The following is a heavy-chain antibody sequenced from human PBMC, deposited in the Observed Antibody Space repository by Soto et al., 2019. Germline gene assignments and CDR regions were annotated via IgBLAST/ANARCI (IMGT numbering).Heavy chain of an antibody. CDR2: ISGPGSST. CDR3: ASFPIVVVPAALYYFDS. J-gene: IGHJ4*02. V-gene: IGHV3-23*01. Sequence: EVQLLEYGGGLVQPGGSLRLSCVASGFTFNNYAFSWVRQAPGKGLEWVSVISGPGSSTYYADSVKGRFTISRDNSRNTLYLHMNSLRAEDTAVYFCASFPIVVVPAALYYFDSWGQGTLVIVSA. CDR1: GFTFNNYA. D-gene: IGHD2-2*01.